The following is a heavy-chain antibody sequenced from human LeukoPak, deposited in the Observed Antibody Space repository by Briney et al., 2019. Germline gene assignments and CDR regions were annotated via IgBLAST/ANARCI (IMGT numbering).Heavy chain of an antibody. CDR3: ARDEHYYGSGTYYRRGSTFDI. D-gene: IGHD3-10*01. CDR1: GYTFTSYG. Sequence: ASVKVSCKASGYTFTSYGISWVRQAPGQGLEWMGWISANNGYTNYAQKLQGRVTMTTDTSTTTAYMELTSLTSDDTAVYYCARDEHYYGSGTYYRRGSTFDIWGQGTMVTVSS. CDR2: ISANNGYT. V-gene: IGHV1-18*04. J-gene: IGHJ3*02.